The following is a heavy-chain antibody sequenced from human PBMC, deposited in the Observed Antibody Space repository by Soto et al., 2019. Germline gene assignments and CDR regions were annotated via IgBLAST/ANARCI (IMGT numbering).Heavy chain of an antibody. Sequence: QVQLVQSGAEVRKPGASVKISCKTSGYTFIDYAIHWVRQAPGQSLECMGRINGGNGKTFYSQNFQRRVTITKETSATTAYTQLSTLRFEDTAVYFCAGDWMPSGFDYWGQGTRVTGSS. V-gene: IGHV1-3*01. CDR2: INGGNGKT. CDR1: GYTFIDYA. J-gene: IGHJ4*02. D-gene: IGHD3-10*01. CDR3: AGDWMPSGFDY.